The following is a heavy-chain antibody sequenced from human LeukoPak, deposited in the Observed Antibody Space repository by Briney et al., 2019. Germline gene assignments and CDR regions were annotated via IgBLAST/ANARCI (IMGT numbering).Heavy chain of an antibody. CDR3: ARSPVAATPDY. CDR1: GGSISSGGYY. J-gene: IGHJ4*02. CDR2: IYHSGST. V-gene: IGHV4-30-2*01. Sequence: PSETLSLTRTVSGGSISSGGYYWSWIRQPPGKGLEWIGYIYHSGSTYYNPSLKSRVTISVDRSKNQFSLKLSSVTAADTAVYYCARSPVAATPDYWGQGTLVTVSS. D-gene: IGHD2-15*01.